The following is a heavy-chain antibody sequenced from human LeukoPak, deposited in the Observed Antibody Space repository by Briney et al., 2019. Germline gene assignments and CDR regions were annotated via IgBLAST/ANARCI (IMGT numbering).Heavy chain of an antibody. Sequence: GGSLRLSCAASGFTFSNAWMSWVRQAPGKGLEWVGRIKSKTDGGTTDYAAPVKGRFTISRDDSKNTLYLQMNSLRAEDTAVYYCAKLVYCGGDCSPGDYWGQGTLVTVSS. V-gene: IGHV3-15*01. CDR1: GFTFSNAW. D-gene: IGHD2-21*02. CDR3: AKLVYCGGDCSPGDY. CDR2: IKSKTDGGTT. J-gene: IGHJ4*02.